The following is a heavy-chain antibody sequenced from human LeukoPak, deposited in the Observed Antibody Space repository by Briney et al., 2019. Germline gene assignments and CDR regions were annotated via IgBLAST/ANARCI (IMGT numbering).Heavy chain of an antibody. J-gene: IGHJ4*02. CDR3: AKDLTQYYDFWSAYYTPSFDC. Sequence: GGSLRLSCAASEFTFSSYTMNWVRQAPGKGLEWVSGISTSGGSSYYADSVRGRFTISRDNSKNTLFLQMNSLRAEDTAVYYCAKDLTQYYDFWSAYYTPSFDCWGQGTLVTVSS. CDR1: EFTFSSYT. V-gene: IGHV3-23*01. CDR2: ISTSGGSS. D-gene: IGHD3-3*01.